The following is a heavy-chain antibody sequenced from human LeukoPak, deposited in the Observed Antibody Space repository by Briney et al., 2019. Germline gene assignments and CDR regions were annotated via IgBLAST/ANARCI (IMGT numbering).Heavy chain of an antibody. V-gene: IGHV4-4*07. Sequence: SETLSLTCTVSGGSISSYYWSWLRQPAGKGLEWIGRIYTSGSTNYNPSLKSRVTMSVDTSKNQFSLKLSSVTAADTAVYYCAREKEVMVRGVIRSKFDYWGQGTLVTVSS. D-gene: IGHD3-10*01. J-gene: IGHJ4*02. CDR3: AREKEVMVRGVIRSKFDY. CDR1: GGSISSYY. CDR2: IYTSGST.